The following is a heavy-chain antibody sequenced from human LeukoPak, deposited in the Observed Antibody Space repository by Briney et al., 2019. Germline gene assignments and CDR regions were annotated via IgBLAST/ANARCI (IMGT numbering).Heavy chain of an antibody. CDR1: GYTFTGYY. CDR2: INPNSGGT. CDR3: ARGVTARGFYYYMDI. Sequence: AASVKVSCKASGYTFTGYYIHWVRQAPGQGLEWMGWINPNSGGTNSAQKFQGRVTMTRDTSITTAYMELSSLRSDDTAVYSCARGVTARGFYYYMDIWGKGTTVTISS. J-gene: IGHJ6*03. V-gene: IGHV1-2*02. D-gene: IGHD2-21*02.